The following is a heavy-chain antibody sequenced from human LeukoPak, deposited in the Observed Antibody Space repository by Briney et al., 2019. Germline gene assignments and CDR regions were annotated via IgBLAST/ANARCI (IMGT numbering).Heavy chain of an antibody. CDR1: GFTFDDYA. CDR3: AKGRHYYGSGSYYFDY. CDR2: ISWNSGST. D-gene: IGHD3-10*01. V-gene: IGHV3-9*01. J-gene: IGHJ4*02. Sequence: PGRSLRLSCAASGFTFDDYAMHWVRQAPGKGLEWVSGISWNSGSTYYADSVKGRFTIPRDNSKNTLYLQMNSLRAEDTAVYYCAKGRHYYGSGSYYFDYWGQGTLVTVSS.